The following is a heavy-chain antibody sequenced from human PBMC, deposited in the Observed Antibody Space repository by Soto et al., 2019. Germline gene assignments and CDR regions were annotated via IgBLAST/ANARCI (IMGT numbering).Heavy chain of an antibody. V-gene: IGHV1-3*01. CDR2: IKAGNSNT. Sequence: ASVKVSCKASGYTFTSYAMHWVRQAPGQRLEWMGWIKAGNSNTKYSQKFQGRVTITRDTSASTAYMELSSLRSEDTAVYYCARVKGGYSYGINWYFDLWGRGTLVTVSS. D-gene: IGHD5-18*01. J-gene: IGHJ2*01. CDR3: ARVKGGYSYGINWYFDL. CDR1: GYTFTSYA.